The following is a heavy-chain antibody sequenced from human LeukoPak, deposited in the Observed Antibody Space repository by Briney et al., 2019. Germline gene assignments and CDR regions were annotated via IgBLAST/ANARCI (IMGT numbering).Heavy chain of an antibody. Sequence: ASVKVSCKASGYTFTGYYMHWVRQAPGQGLEWMGWINPNSGGTNYAQKFQGRVTMTRDTSISTAYMELSRLRSDDTAVYYCARVLLFYGDYAHPWFDPWGQGTLVTVSS. D-gene: IGHD4-17*01. CDR1: GYTFTGYY. CDR2: INPNSGGT. CDR3: ARVLLFYGDYAHPWFDP. V-gene: IGHV1-2*02. J-gene: IGHJ5*02.